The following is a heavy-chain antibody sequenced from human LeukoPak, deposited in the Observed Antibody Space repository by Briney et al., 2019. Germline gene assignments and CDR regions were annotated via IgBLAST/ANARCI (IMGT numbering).Heavy chain of an antibody. CDR3: ARLVRYRGYYFDY. J-gene: IGHJ4*02. V-gene: IGHV4-59*08. CDR1: GGSISSYY. CDR2: IYYSGST. Sequence: PSETLSLTCTVSGGSISSYYWSWIRQPPGKGLEWIGYIYYSGSTNYNPSLKSRVTISVDTSKNQFSLKLSSVTAADTAVYYCARLVRYRGYYFDYWGQGTLVTVSS. D-gene: IGHD1-1*01.